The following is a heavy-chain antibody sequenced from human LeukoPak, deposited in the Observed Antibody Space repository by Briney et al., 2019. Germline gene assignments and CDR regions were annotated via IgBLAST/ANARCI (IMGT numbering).Heavy chain of an antibody. J-gene: IGHJ4*02. Sequence: PGGSLRLSCAASGFIFSSYAMTWVRQAPGKGLEWVSTTSSSGGSTYFADSVKGRFTISRDNSKNTLYLQMNSLRADDTAVYYCAKHWSGRTFDYWGQGTLVTVSS. D-gene: IGHD3-3*01. CDR2: TSSSGGST. CDR1: GFIFSSYA. V-gene: IGHV3-23*01. CDR3: AKHWSGRTFDY.